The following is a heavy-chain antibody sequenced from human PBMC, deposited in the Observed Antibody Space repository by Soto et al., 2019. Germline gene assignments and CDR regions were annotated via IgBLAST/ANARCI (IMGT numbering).Heavy chain of an antibody. Sequence: PSEPLSLTCTGAGGSISGFYWSWVRHPAGKGLEWIGRIYSSGATKYNPSLRNRVTMSVDTSTDQYSLNLASMTAADTAVYFCARGPFCGNDCYFDVWGQGTQVTVSS. CDR2: IYSSGAT. CDR1: GGSISGFY. CDR3: ARGPFCGNDCYFDV. V-gene: IGHV4-4*07. D-gene: IGHD2-21*02. J-gene: IGHJ4*02.